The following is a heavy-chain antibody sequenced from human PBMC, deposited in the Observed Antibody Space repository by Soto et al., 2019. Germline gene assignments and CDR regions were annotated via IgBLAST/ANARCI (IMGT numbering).Heavy chain of an antibody. Sequence: QVQLVQSGAEVKKPGASVKVSCKASGYTFTSYGISWVRQAPGQGLAWMGWISAYNGNTNYAQKHQGRVTMTTDTSKSTAYMELRSLRSDDTAVYYCARDAYNWNDEWAFDYWGQGTLVTVSS. CDR1: GYTFTSYG. V-gene: IGHV1-18*01. D-gene: IGHD1-1*01. CDR2: ISAYNGNT. J-gene: IGHJ4*02. CDR3: ARDAYNWNDEWAFDY.